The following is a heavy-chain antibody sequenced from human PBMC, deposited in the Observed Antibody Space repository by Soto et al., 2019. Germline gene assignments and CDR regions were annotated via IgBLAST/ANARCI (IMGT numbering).Heavy chain of an antibody. CDR2: IYYSGST. Sequence: SETLSLTCTVSGGSISSYYWSWIRQPPGKGLEWIGYIYYSGSTNYNPSLKSRVTISVDTSKNQFSLKLSSVTAADTAVYYCAREVGVAAAGTWWFDPWGQGTLVTVSS. CDR3: AREVGVAAAGTWWFDP. CDR1: GGSISSYY. J-gene: IGHJ5*02. V-gene: IGHV4-59*01. D-gene: IGHD6-13*01.